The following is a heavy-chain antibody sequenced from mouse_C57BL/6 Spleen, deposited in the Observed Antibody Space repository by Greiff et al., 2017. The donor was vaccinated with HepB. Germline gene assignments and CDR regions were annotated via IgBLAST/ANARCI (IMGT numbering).Heavy chain of an antibody. Sequence: VQLQQPGAELVKPGASVKLSCKASGYTFTSYWMHWVKQRPGQGLEWIGMIHPNSGSTNYNEKFKSKATLTVDKSSSTAFMQLSSLTSEDSAVYYCARRGNYGFFDYWGQGTTLTVSS. CDR2: IHPNSGST. CDR1: GYTFTSYW. V-gene: IGHV1-64*01. CDR3: ARRGNYGFFDY. D-gene: IGHD1-2*01. J-gene: IGHJ2*01.